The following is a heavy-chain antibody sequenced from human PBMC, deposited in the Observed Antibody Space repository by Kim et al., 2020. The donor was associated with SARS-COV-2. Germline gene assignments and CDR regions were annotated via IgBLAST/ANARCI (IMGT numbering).Heavy chain of an antibody. D-gene: IGHD2-15*01. CDR1: GFTFSSYA. CDR2: ISGSGGST. J-gene: IGHJ4*02. Sequence: GGSLRLSCAASGFTFSSYAMSWVRQAPGKGLEWVSAISGSGGSTYYADSVKGRFTISRDNSKNTLYLQMNSLRAEDTAVYYCAKDFLEGVVVVVAANIGAFDYWGQGTLVTVSS. V-gene: IGHV3-23*01. CDR3: AKDFLEGVVVVVAANIGAFDY.